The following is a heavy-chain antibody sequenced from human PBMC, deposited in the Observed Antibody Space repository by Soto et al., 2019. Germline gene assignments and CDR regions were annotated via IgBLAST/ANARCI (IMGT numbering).Heavy chain of an antibody. CDR2: VSYHGSNK. D-gene: IGHD2-21*02. J-gene: IGHJ4*02. CDR1: GFTFSSYA. Sequence: QVQLVESGGGVVQPGTSLRLSCAASGFTFSSYAMYWVRQAPGKGLEWVAIVSYHGSNKYYADSVRGRFTISRDNSKNTLYLQMYSLRAEDTAVYYCARAALEYCGGDCGIEYWGQGTLVTVSS. CDR3: ARAALEYCGGDCGIEY. V-gene: IGHV3-30-3*01.